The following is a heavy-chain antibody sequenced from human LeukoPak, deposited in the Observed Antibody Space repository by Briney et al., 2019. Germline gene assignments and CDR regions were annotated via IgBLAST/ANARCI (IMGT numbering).Heavy chain of an antibody. Sequence: SETLSLTCTVSGGSISSSSYSWTWIRQPPGKGLEWIGSIHYDGNTYYKPSLKSRVTISVDTSKNQFSLKLSSVTAADTAVYYCARVGYNKRNHFDYWGQGTLVTVSS. J-gene: IGHJ4*02. CDR1: GGSISSSSYS. CDR3: ARVGYNKRNHFDY. D-gene: IGHD5-24*01. CDR2: IHYDGNT. V-gene: IGHV4-39*07.